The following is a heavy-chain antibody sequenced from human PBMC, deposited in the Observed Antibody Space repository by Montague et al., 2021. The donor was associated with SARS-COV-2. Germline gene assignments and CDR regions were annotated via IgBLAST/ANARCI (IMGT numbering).Heavy chain of an antibody. CDR1: GGSITDRTYD. Sequence: SETLSLTCSVAGGSITDRTYDRGCIRQSPGKGLEWIGAINYSGTTYYNPSLKSRVTISLDTAKNQFSLKMTSVTAADTAVYYCARHWGIAAAGNWGQGTLVTVSS. D-gene: IGHD6-13*01. V-gene: IGHV4-39*01. CDR2: INYSGTT. CDR3: ARHWGIAAAGN. J-gene: IGHJ4*02.